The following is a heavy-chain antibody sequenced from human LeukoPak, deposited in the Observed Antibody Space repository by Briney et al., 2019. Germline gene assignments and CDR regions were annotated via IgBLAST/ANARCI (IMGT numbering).Heavy chain of an antibody. CDR1: GYTFTVYY. CDR2: INPNSGGT. J-gene: IGHJ4*02. V-gene: IGHV1-2*02. CDR3: ARAHYYGSATY. D-gene: IGHD3-10*01. Sequence: GASVKVSCKASGYTFTVYYMHWVRQAPGQGLERMGWINPNSGGTNYAQKFQGRVTMTRDTSISTAYMELSRLRSDDTAVYYCARAHYYGSATYWGQGTLVTVSS.